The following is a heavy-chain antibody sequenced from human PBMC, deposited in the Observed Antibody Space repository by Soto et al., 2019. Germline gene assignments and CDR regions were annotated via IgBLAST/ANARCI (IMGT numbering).Heavy chain of an antibody. CDR1: GFTVSSYA. CDR3: AIRMYSTRWYYLDY. Sequence: EMQLLESGGGLVQAGGSLRLSGAASGFTVSSYALNWVRQAPGKGLEWVSGISASTYYADSVKGRFTISRDTSKNTLYLQMNSLRAEDTAIYFCAIRMYSTRWYYLDYWGQGTLVTVSS. CDR2: ISAST. D-gene: IGHD6-13*01. J-gene: IGHJ4*02. V-gene: IGHV3-23*01.